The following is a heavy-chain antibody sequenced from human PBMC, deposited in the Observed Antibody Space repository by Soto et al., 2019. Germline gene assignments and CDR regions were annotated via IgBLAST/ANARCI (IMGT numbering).Heavy chain of an antibody. D-gene: IGHD6-19*01. CDR2: INHSGST. J-gene: IGHJ5*02. V-gene: IGHV4-34*01. CDR1: GGSFSGYY. CDR3: ARGAVAGTRWFDP. Sequence: SETLSLTCAVYGGSFSGYYWSWIRQPPGKGLEWIGEINHSGSTNYNPSLKSRVTISVDTSKNQFSLKLSSVTAADTAVYYCARGAVAGTRWFDPWGQGTLVTVPQ.